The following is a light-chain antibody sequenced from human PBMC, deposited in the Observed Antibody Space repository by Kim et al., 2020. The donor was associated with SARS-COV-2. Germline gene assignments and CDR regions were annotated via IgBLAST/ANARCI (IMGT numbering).Light chain of an antibody. Sequence: GQRVTSPGSGSSSNIGTTDVSWFRQPPGTAPKVVIYSNKRRPSGVPDRFSGSKSGTSADLAIRGLQAEDEADYYCAAWDDSLKGWVFGGGTQLTVL. CDR2: SNK. J-gene: IGLJ3*02. CDR1: SSNIGTTD. CDR3: AAWDDSLKGWV. V-gene: IGLV1-44*01.